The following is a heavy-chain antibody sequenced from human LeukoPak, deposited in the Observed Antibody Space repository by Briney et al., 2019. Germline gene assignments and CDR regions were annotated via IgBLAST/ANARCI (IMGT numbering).Heavy chain of an antibody. CDR2: ISGSGGST. D-gene: IGHD3-16*02. Sequence: GGSLRLSCAASGFTFSSYAMSWVRQAPGKGLEWVSAISGSGGSTYYAYSVKGRFTISRENSKNTLYLQMNSLRAEDTAVYYCAKVCGMITFGGVIACFDYWGQGTLVTVSS. J-gene: IGHJ4*02. V-gene: IGHV3-23*01. CDR3: AKVCGMITFGGVIACFDY. CDR1: GFTFSSYA.